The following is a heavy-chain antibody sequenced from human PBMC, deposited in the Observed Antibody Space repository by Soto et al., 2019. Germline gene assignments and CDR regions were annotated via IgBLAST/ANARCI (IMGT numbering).Heavy chain of an antibody. CDR2: ISGSGGST. CDR1: GFTFSRYA. V-gene: IGHV3-23*01. Sequence: PGGSLRLSCAASGFTFSRYAMSWVRQAPGKGLEWVSAISGSGGSTYYADSVKGRFTISRDNSKNTLYLQMNSLRAEDTAVYYCAKAHYYGSGSYYSHFDYWGQGTLVTVSS. D-gene: IGHD3-10*01. J-gene: IGHJ4*02. CDR3: AKAHYYGSGSYYSHFDY.